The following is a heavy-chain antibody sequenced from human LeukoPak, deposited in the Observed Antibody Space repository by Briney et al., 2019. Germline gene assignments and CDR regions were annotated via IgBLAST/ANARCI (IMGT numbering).Heavy chain of an antibody. CDR2: IIPIFGTT. V-gene: IGHV1-69*13. CDR1: GGTFSSYA. J-gene: IGHJ3*02. Sequence: GASVKVSCKASGGTFSSYAISWVRQAPGQGPEWMGGIIPIFGTTNYAQTFQGRLTITADESTSTAYMELSSLRSEDTAVYYCARAVVVIANGFDMWGQGTMVTVSS. CDR3: ARAVVVIANGFDM. D-gene: IGHD2-21*01.